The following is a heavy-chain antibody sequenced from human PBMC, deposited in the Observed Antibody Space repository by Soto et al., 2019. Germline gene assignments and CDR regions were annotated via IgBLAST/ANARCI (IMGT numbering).Heavy chain of an antibody. D-gene: IGHD3-22*01. CDR2: VSFRGST. CDR3: ARSREMDYYDNRVYYGH. CDR1: GDSIGSYY. Sequence: SETLSLTCTVSGDSIGSYYWNWIRQSPGKGLEWIGYVSFRGSTSYNPSLKSRVSISIDTSKNQFSLRLSSVTAADTAVYYCARSREMDYYDNRVYYGHWGQGT. V-gene: IGHV4-59*01. J-gene: IGHJ4*02.